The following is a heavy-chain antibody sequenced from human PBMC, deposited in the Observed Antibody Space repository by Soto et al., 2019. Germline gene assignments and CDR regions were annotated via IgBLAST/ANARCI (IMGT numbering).Heavy chain of an antibody. D-gene: IGHD2-15*01. J-gene: IGHJ4*02. CDR2: IKSKTDGGTT. CDR3: TTEDIVVVVAGTRGS. CDR1: GFTFSNAW. V-gene: IGHV3-15*01. Sequence: EVQLVESGGGLVKPGGSLRLSCAASGFTFSNAWMSWVRQAPGKGLEWVGRIKSKTDGGTTDYAAPVKGRFTISRDDSKNTLYLQMNSLKTEVTAVYYCTTEDIVVVVAGTRGSWGQGTLVTVSS.